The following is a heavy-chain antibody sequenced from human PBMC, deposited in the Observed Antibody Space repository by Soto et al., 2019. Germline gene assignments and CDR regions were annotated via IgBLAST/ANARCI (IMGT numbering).Heavy chain of an antibody. Sequence: EVQLVETGGGLIQPGGSLRLSCAASGFTVSSNYMSWVRQAPGKGLEWVSVIYSGGSTYYADSVKGRFTISRDNSKNTLYLQMNSLRAVDTAVYYCARESAGYGGGYYYYYGMDVWGQRTTVTVSS. D-gene: IGHD5-12*01. V-gene: IGHV3-53*02. CDR2: IYSGGST. CDR1: GFTVSSNY. CDR3: ARESAGYGGGYYYYYGMDV. J-gene: IGHJ6*02.